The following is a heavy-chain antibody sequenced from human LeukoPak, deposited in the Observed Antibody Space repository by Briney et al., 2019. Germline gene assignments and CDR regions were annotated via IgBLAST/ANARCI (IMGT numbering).Heavy chain of an antibody. Sequence: GGSLRLSCAASGFTFSSYAMSWVRQAPGKGLEWVSAISGSGGSTYYADSVKGRFTISRDNSKNTLYLQMNSLRVEDTAVYYCAKDLGWELLLWDAVDIWGQGTMVTVSS. J-gene: IGHJ3*02. CDR2: ISGSGGST. CDR1: GFTFSSYA. V-gene: IGHV3-23*01. D-gene: IGHD1-26*01. CDR3: AKDLGWELLLWDAVDI.